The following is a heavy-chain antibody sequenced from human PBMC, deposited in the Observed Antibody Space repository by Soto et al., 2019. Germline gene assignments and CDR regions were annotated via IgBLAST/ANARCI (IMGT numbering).Heavy chain of an antibody. D-gene: IGHD6-13*01. CDR2: ISYDGSNK. J-gene: IGHJ6*02. CDR3: ARAPPRGIAAPGTWGSGMDV. CDR1: GFSFSSYS. V-gene: IGHV3-30-3*01. Sequence: GGSRRLSCTASGFSFSSYSLHCVRQTPGKGLEWVAVISYDGSNKYYADSVKGRFTASRDSPKNTLFLQMNSLKPEDTAVYYCARAPPRGIAAPGTWGSGMDVWGQGTTVTVSS.